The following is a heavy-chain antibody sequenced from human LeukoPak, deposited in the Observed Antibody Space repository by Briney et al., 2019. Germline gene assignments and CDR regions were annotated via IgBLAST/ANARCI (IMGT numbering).Heavy chain of an antibody. J-gene: IGHJ4*02. D-gene: IGHD2-2*01. CDR2: IDTSGST. Sequence: PSETLSLTCGVSGASISSYYWSWIRQPAGKGLEWIGRIDTSGSTDYNPSLKSRVAISADTSKNQFPLRLTSVTAADTAVYYCARDRSSTSPDYWGQGTLVTVSS. V-gene: IGHV4-4*07. CDR3: ARDRSSTSPDY. CDR1: GASISSYY.